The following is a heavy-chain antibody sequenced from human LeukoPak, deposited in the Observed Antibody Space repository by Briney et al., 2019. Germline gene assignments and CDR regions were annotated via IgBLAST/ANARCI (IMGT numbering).Heavy chain of an antibody. J-gene: IGHJ4*02. D-gene: IGHD3-10*01. CDR2: IWYDGSDK. CDR1: GFTFSSYG. CDR3: ARGRVVIPEGPDY. Sequence: GGSLRLSCAASGFTFSSYGMHWVRQAPGKGLEWVALIWYDGSDKYYADSVEGRFTISRDNSKNTLHLQMNSLRAEDTAVYYCARGRVVIPEGPDYWGQGTLVTVSS. V-gene: IGHV3-33*01.